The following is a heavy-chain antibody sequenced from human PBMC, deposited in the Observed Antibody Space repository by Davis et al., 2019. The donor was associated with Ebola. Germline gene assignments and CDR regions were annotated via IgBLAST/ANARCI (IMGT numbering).Heavy chain of an antibody. CDR2: IKQDGSEK. Sequence: PGGSLRLSCAASGFTFSSYWMSWVRQAPGKGLEWVANIKQDGSEKYYVDSVKGRFTISRDNAKNSLYLQMNSLRGEDTAVYYCARERSLVVSAIGTVFDLWDQGALVTVYS. D-gene: IGHD2-8*02. CDR3: ARERSLVVSAIGTVFDL. CDR1: GFTFSSYW. J-gene: IGHJ4*02. V-gene: IGHV3-7*01.